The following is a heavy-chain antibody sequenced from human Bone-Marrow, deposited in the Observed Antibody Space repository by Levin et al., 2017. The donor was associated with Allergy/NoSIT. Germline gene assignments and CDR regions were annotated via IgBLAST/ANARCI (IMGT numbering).Heavy chain of an antibody. CDR3: VRGGGLPDY. CDR2: IIHDGST. D-gene: IGHD3-3*01. Sequence: ESLKISCAVYGGSFSGYYWSWIRQPPGKGLEWVGEIIHDGSTVYNPSFKSRVTIAADTSKNQFSLKLTAATAADTAVYYCVRGGGLPDYWGQGTLVTVSS. V-gene: IGHV4-34*01. CDR1: GGSFSGYY. J-gene: IGHJ4*02.